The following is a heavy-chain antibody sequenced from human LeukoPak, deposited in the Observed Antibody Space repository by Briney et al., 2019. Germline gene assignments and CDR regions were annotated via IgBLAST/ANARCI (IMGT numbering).Heavy chain of an antibody. J-gene: IGHJ4*02. CDR3: ARGNILTGYCFDF. CDR2: IKQDGSEK. CDR1: GFTFSSYW. V-gene: IGHV3-7*01. Sequence: GGSLRLSCAASGFTFSSYWMSWVRQAPGKGLEWVANIKQDGSEKYYVDSVKGRFTISRDNAKNSLYLQMNRLRAEDTAVYYCARGNILTGYCFDFWGQGALVTVSS. D-gene: IGHD3-9*01.